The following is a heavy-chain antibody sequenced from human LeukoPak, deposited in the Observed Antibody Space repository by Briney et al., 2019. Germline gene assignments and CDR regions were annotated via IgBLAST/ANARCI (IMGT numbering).Heavy chain of an antibody. D-gene: IGHD3-22*01. CDR3: AREGYETTGYFYS. CDR2: IKQDGSEK. Sequence: GGSLRLSXAASGFTFSNDWMSWVRQAPGKGLEWVANIKQDGSEKYYVDSVNGRFIISRDNAKSSLYLQMNSLRAEDTAVYYCAREGYETTGYFYSWGQGTLVTVSS. V-gene: IGHV3-7*01. J-gene: IGHJ5*01. CDR1: GFTFSNDW.